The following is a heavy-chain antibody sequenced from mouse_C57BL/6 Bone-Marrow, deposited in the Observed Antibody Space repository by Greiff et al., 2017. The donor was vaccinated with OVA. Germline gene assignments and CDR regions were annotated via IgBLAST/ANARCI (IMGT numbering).Heavy chain of an antibody. CDR2: IDPSDSYT. Sequence: VQLQQPGAELVKPGASVKLSCKASGYTFTSYWMQWVKQRPGQGLEWIGEIDPSDSYTNYNQKFKGKATLTVDTSSSTAYMQLSSLTSEDSAVYYCAKDYYGSPWFAYWGQGTLVTVSA. D-gene: IGHD1-1*01. J-gene: IGHJ3*01. V-gene: IGHV1-50*01. CDR3: AKDYYGSPWFAY. CDR1: GYTFTSYW.